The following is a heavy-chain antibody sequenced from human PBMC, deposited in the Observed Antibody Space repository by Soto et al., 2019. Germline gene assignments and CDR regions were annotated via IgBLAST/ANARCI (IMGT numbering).Heavy chain of an antibody. CDR2: MNPNSGNT. Sequence: ASVKVSCKASGYTVTSYDISWVRQATGQGLEWRGWMNPNSGNTGYAQKFQGRGTMTRNTSISTAYMELSSLRSEGTAVYYCARFGERYFAWLTPGPTSGDDYMDVWGNELTVTVS. D-gene: IGHD3-9*01. CDR1: GYTVTSYD. V-gene: IGHV1-8*01. J-gene: IGHJ6*03. CDR3: ARFGERYFAWLTPGPTSGDDYMDV.